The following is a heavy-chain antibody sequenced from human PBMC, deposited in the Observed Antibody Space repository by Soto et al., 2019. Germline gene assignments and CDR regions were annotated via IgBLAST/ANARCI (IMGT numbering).Heavy chain of an antibody. CDR3: ARYCSGGSCYDAFDI. CDR1: GYTFTSYY. Sequence: QVQLVQTGAEVKKPGASVKVSCKASGYTFTSYYMHWVRQAPGQGLEWMGIINPSGGSTSYAQKFQGRVTMTRDTSTSTVYMELSSLRSEDTAVYYCARYCSGGSCYDAFDIWGQGTMVTVSS. D-gene: IGHD2-15*01. J-gene: IGHJ3*02. CDR2: INPSGGST. V-gene: IGHV1-46*01.